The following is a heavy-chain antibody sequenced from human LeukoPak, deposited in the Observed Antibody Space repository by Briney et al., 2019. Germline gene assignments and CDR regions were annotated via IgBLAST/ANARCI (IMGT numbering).Heavy chain of an antibody. Sequence: KPSETLSLTCTVSGGSITSGTYYWTWLRQPAGKALEWFGYIKTSGTTDYNPSLKSRVAISVDTSKNQFTMKMSAVTAADTAVYYCARGGGTGTTNWFDPWGQGILVTVSS. J-gene: IGHJ5*02. CDR1: GGSITSGTYY. V-gene: IGHV4-61*09. CDR3: ARGGGTGTTNWFDP. CDR2: IKTSGTT. D-gene: IGHD1-7*01.